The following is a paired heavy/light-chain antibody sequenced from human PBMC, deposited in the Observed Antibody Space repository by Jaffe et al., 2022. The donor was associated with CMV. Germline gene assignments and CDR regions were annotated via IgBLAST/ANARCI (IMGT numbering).Light chain of an antibody. J-gene: IGKJ2*01. CDR2: GAS. Sequence: EIVLTQSPGTLSLSPGERATLSCWASESVRSSYLAWYQQKPGQAPRLLIYGASSRATGIPDRFSGSGSGTDFTLTISRLEPEDFAVYYCQQYGTSPRTFGQGTKLEIK. V-gene: IGKV3-20*01. CDR3: QQYGTSPRT. CDR1: ESVRSSY.
Heavy chain of an antibody. J-gene: IGHJ4*02. CDR3: ARDHQGVFEY. CDR2: IRQDAGEI. Sequence: EVQSVEAGGGLVQPGGSLRLSCAASGFTFRSYWMSWVRQAPGKGPEWVANIRQDAGEIKYVDSVKGRFTISRDNAKNSLYLQMNSLRAEDTAVYYCARDHQGVFEYWGQGTLVTVSS. CDR1: GFTFRSYW. V-gene: IGHV3-7*03.